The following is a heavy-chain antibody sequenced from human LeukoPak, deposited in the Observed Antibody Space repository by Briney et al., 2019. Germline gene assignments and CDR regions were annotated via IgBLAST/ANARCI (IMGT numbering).Heavy chain of an antibody. V-gene: IGHV3-30-3*01. J-gene: IGHJ4*02. Sequence: GGSLRLSCAASGFTFSSYVMHWVRQAPGKGLEWMAVISHDGINKYYADSVKGPFTISRDNAKNSLYLQMNSLRAEDTAVYYCARETPYGDSYYFDYWGQGTLVTVSS. D-gene: IGHD4-17*01. CDR3: ARETPYGDSYYFDY. CDR2: ISHDGINK. CDR1: GFTFSSYV.